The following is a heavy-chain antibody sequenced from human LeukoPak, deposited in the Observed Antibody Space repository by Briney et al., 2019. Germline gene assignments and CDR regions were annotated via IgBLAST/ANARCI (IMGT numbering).Heavy chain of an antibody. Sequence: GGTLRLSCAASGFTFTSYGISWVRQAPGQGLEWMGWISAYNGNTNYAQKLQGRVTMTTDTSTSTAYMELRSLRSDDTAVYYCARAARFNGVCTLWGQGTLVTVSS. J-gene: IGHJ4*02. V-gene: IGHV1-18*01. D-gene: IGHD2-8*01. CDR1: GFTFTSYG. CDR3: ARAARFNGVCTL. CDR2: ISAYNGNT.